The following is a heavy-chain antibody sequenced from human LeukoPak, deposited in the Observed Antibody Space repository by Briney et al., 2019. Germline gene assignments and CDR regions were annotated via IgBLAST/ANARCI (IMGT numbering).Heavy chain of an antibody. J-gene: IGHJ4*02. V-gene: IGHV3-23*01. CDR2: ISGSGGST. D-gene: IGHD3-10*01. Sequence: GGSLRLSCAASGFTFSSYAMSWVRQAPGKGLEWVSAISGSGGSTYYADSVKGRFTISRDNSKNTLYLQMNSLRAEDTAVYYCAKRVKGFTRPYYFDYWGQGTLVTVSS. CDR3: AKRVKGFTRPYYFDY. CDR1: GFTFSSYA.